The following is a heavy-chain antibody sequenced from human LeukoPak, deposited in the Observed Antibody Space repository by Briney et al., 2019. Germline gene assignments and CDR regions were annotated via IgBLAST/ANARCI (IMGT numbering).Heavy chain of an antibody. CDR3: ARVDSSGYYLAFDY. V-gene: IGHV1-2*02. Sequence: GASVKVSCKASGYTFTGYYMHWVRQAPGQGLEWMGWINPNSGGTNYAQKFQGRVTMTRDTSISTAYMELGRLRSDDTAVYYCARVDSSGYYLAFDYWGQGTLVTVSS. CDR1: GYTFTGYY. CDR2: INPNSGGT. D-gene: IGHD3-22*01. J-gene: IGHJ4*02.